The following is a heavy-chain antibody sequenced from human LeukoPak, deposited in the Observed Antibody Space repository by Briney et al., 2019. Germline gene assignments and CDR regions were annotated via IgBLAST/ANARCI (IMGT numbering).Heavy chain of an antibody. J-gene: IGHJ4*02. D-gene: IGHD2-2*01. CDR2: ISGSGGST. CDR1: GFTFSSYA. V-gene: IGHV3-23*01. CDR3: AKVRVVVPAANFDY. Sequence: GGSLRLSCAASGFTFSSYAMSWVRQAPGKGLEWVSAISGSGGSTYCADSVKGRFTISRDNSKNTLYLQMNSLRAEDTAVYYCAKVRVVVPAANFDYWGQGTLVTVSS.